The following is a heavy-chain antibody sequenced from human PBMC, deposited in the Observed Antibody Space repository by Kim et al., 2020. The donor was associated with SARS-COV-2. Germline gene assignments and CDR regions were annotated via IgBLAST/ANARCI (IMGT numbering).Heavy chain of an antibody. Sequence: SETLSLTCTVSGGSISSYYWSWIRQPPGKGLEWIGYIYYSGSTNYNPPLKSRVTISVDTSKNQFSLKLSSVTAADTAVYYCARVGVVAVAGTRPYGMDVWGPGTTVTVSS. CDR1: GGSISSYY. D-gene: IGHD6-19*01. CDR3: ARVGVVAVAGTRPYGMDV. J-gene: IGHJ6*02. CDR2: IYYSGST. V-gene: IGHV4-59*01.